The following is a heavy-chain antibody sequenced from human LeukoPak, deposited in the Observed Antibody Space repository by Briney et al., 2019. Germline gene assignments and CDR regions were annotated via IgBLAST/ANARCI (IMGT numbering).Heavy chain of an antibody. Sequence: ASVKVSCKASGYTFTSYGISWVRQAPGQGLEWMGWINTNTGNPTYAQGFTGRFVFSLDTSVSTAYLQISSLKAEDTAVYYCAREMSGYYGSSADAFDIWGQGTMVTVSS. D-gene: IGHD3-22*01. CDR2: INTNTGNP. CDR3: AREMSGYYGSSADAFDI. J-gene: IGHJ3*02. V-gene: IGHV7-4-1*02. CDR1: GYTFTSYG.